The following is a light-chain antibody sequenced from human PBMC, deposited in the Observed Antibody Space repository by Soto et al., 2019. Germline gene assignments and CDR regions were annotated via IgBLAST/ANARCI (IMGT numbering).Light chain of an antibody. CDR1: QSVLYSSNNMNY. CDR3: QQFSSYPLT. CDR2: DAS. V-gene: IGKV4-1*01. J-gene: IGKJ4*01. Sequence: DIVMTQSPDSLAVSLGERATINCKSTQSVLYSSNNMNYLAWYQQKPGQAPRLLIYDASSRATGIPDRFSGGGSGTDFTLTISRLEPEDFAVYYCQQFSSYPLTFGGGTKVEIK.